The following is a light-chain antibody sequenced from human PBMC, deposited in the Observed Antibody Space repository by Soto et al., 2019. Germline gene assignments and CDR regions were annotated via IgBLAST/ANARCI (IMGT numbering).Light chain of an antibody. J-gene: IGKJ4*01. V-gene: IGKV1-39*01. CDR2: GVS. Sequence: DIRMTQSPSSLSASVGDRVTVTCRTSLTISKSLNWYQQEPGKAPKVLIYGVSNLQSGVPSRFSGSGSGTDFTLTISSVQPEDSATYYCQQSCGSPLTFGGGTSVEIK. CDR1: LTISKS. CDR3: QQSCGSPLT.